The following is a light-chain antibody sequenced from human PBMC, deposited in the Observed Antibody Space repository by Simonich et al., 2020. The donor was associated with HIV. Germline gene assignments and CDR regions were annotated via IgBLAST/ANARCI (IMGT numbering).Light chain of an antibody. J-gene: IGKJ5*01. CDR1: QSVSTNY. Sequence: EIVLTQSPGTLSLSPGERATLSCRASQSVSTNYLAWYQQKPGQAPRLLIPGASSRATGIPDRFSGSGSGTDFTLTIRRLGPDDFATYYCQQYNTFPLTFGQGTRLEIK. CDR2: GAS. V-gene: IGKV3-20*01. CDR3: QQYNTFPLT.